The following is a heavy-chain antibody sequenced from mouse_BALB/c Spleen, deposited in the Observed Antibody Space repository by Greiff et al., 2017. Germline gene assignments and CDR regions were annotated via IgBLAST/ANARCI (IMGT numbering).Heavy chain of an antibody. Sequence: EVKVVESGGGLVQPKGSLKLSCAASGFTFNTYAMNWVRQAPGKGLEWVARIRSKSNNYATYYADSVKDRFTISRDDSQSMLYLQMNNLKTEDTAMYYCVRPYYDYDEAWFAYWGQGTLVTVSA. V-gene: IGHV10-1*02. D-gene: IGHD2-4*01. CDR2: IRSKSNNYAT. CDR1: GFTFNTYA. J-gene: IGHJ3*01. CDR3: VRPYYDYDEAWFAY.